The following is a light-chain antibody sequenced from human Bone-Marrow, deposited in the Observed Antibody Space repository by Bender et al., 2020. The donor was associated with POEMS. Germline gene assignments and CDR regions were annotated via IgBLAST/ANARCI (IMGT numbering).Light chain of an antibody. CDR2: DVS. V-gene: IGLV2-14*01. Sequence: QSALTQPASVSGSPGQSITIPCTGSSSDIGRYNYVSWYQQHPGKVPQLLIYDVSNRPSGVSNRISGSKSGNTASLTISALQAEDEADYYCSSYTTSSIVVFGGGTKLTVL. CDR1: SSDIGRYNY. CDR3: SSYTTSSIVV. J-gene: IGLJ2*01.